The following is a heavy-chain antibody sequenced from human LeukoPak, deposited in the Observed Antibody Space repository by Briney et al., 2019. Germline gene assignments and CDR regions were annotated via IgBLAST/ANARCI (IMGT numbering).Heavy chain of an antibody. D-gene: IGHD3-22*01. J-gene: IGHJ5*02. V-gene: IGHV3-30*03. CDR3: VSGSGYDLYNWFDP. Sequence: GGSLRLSCAASGFNFSSYGMHWVRQAPGKGLEWVAVISYDGSDKYYADSVKGRFIISRDNSKNTLYLQMNILRAEDTAVYYCVSGSGYDLYNWFDPWGQGTLVTVSS. CDR2: ISYDGSDK. CDR1: GFNFSSYG.